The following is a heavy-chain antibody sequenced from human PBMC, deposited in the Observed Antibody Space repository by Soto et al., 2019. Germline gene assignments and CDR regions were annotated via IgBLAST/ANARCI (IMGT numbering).Heavy chain of an antibody. D-gene: IGHD1-7*01. CDR3: AHTRSKFDSNYAPVGFDY. CDR1: GFSLSTSGVA. Sequence: QITLKESGPPLVKPTQTLTLTCTFSGFSLSTSGVAVGWIRQPPGKALEWLALIYWDDDKSYSPSLQSRLTITQDTCNNHVDHTATNMDPVTTTKYYSAHTRSKFDSNYAPVGFDYWGQGTLVTVSS. J-gene: IGHJ4*02. V-gene: IGHV2-5*02. CDR2: IYWDDDK.